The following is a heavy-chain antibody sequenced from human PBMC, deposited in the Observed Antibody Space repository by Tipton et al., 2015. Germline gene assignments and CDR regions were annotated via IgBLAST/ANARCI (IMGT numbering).Heavy chain of an antibody. CDR3: ARVIWDEGYYYYYAMDV. CDR1: GDSISSNHW. CDR2: IYHGGTT. V-gene: IGHV4-4*02. J-gene: IGHJ6*02. Sequence: SLRLSCAVSGDSISSNHWWSWVRQPPGKRLEWIGEIYHGGTTNYNPSLKSRVTMSLDRSNNQFSLRLSSVTAADTAVYYCARVIWDEGYYYYYAMDVWGQGTTVTVSS. D-gene: IGHD3-16*01.